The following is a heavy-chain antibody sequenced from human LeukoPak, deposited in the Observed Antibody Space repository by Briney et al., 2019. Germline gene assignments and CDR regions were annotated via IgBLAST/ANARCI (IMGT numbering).Heavy chain of an antibody. Sequence: GASVKVSCKASGYTFTGYYMHWVRQAPGQGLEWMGGIIPIFGTANYAQKFQGRVTITADESTSTAYMELSSLRSEDTAVYYCARSSAAAADYWGQGTLVTVSS. CDR3: ARSSAAAADY. D-gene: IGHD2-15*01. V-gene: IGHV1-69*13. CDR1: GYTFTGYY. J-gene: IGHJ4*02. CDR2: IIPIFGTA.